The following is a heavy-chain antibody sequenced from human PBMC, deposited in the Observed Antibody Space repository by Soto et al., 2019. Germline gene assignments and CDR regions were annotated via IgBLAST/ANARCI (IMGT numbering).Heavy chain of an antibody. V-gene: IGHV1-69*08. CDR2: IIPILGIA. CDR3: ARDFNRYCSSTSCRSSWYFDL. J-gene: IGHJ2*01. Sequence: QVQLVQSGAEVKKPGSSVKVSCKASGGTFSNYTISWVRQAPGQGLEWMGRIIPILGIANYAQKFQGRVTITADKSTSTAYMELSSLRSEDTAVYYCARDFNRYCSSTSCRSSWYFDLWGRGTLVTVSS. CDR1: GGTFSNYT. D-gene: IGHD2-2*01.